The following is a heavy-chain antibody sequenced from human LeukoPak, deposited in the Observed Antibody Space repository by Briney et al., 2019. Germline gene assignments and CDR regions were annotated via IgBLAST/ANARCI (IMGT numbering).Heavy chain of an antibody. CDR3: AKVEQQLGRTLNYYYYYGMDV. V-gene: IGHV3-23*01. CDR2: ISGSGGST. J-gene: IGHJ6*02. D-gene: IGHD6-13*01. Sequence: GGSLRLSCAASGFTFSSYAMSWVRQAPGKGLEWVSAISGSGGSTYYADSAKGRFTISRDNSKNTLYLQMNSLRAEDTAVYYCAKVEQQLGRTLNYYYYYGMDVWGQGTTVTVSS. CDR1: GFTFSSYA.